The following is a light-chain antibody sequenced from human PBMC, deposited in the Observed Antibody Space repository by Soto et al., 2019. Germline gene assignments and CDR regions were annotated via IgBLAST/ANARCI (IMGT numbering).Light chain of an antibody. CDR1: TGTVTSGHY. V-gene: IGLV7-46*01. J-gene: IGLJ7*01. CDR2: DIN. CDR3: LLSDSGPSI. Sequence: QAVVTQEPSLTVSPGGTVTLTCGSSTGTVTSGHYPYWFQLKPDQAPRTLLYDINNKHPWTPARFSGSLLGGKAALTLSGAQPEDEGDYYCLLSDSGPSIFGGGTQLTVL.